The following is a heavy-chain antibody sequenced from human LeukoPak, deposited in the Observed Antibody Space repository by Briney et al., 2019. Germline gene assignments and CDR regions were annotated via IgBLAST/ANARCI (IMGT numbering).Heavy chain of an antibody. CDR2: INPNSGGT. CDR3: ARGGIQLWLRRDYYYYMDV. CDR1: GYTFTGYY. Sequence: ASVKVSCKASGYTFTGYYMHWVRQAPGQGLEWMGWINPNSGGTHYAQKFQGRVTMTRDTSISTAYMELSRLISDDTAVYYCARGGIQLWLRRDYYYYMDVWGKGTTVTISS. J-gene: IGHJ6*03. D-gene: IGHD5-18*01. V-gene: IGHV1-2*02.